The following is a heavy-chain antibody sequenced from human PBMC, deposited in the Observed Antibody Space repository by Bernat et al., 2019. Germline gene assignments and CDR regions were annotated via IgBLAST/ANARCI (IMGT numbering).Heavy chain of an antibody. J-gene: IGHJ4*02. CDR2: ISGSGGST. CDR1: GFTFSSYA. V-gene: IGHV3-23*01. CDR3: GKGGMTTVTTEDY. D-gene: IGHD4-17*01. Sequence: EVQLLESGGGLVQPGGSLRLSCAASGFTFSSYAMSWVRQAPGKGLAWVSVISGSGGSTNYADSVKGRFTISRDNSKNTLDLKMNSLRAEDTAVYYCGKGGMTTVTTEDYWGQGTLVTVSS.